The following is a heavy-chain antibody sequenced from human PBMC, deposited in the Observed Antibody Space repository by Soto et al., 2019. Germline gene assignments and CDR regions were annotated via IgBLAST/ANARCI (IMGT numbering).Heavy chain of an antibody. Sequence: GASVKVSCKASGYTFTSYGISWVRQAPGQGLEWMGWISAYNGNTNYAQKLQGRVTMTTDTSTSTAYMELRSLRSEDTAVYYCATGSYDFWSGYPHDYYGMDVWGQGTTVTVSS. V-gene: IGHV1-18*01. CDR1: GYTFTSYG. CDR2: ISAYNGNT. J-gene: IGHJ6*02. D-gene: IGHD3-3*01. CDR3: ATGSYDFWSGYPHDYYGMDV.